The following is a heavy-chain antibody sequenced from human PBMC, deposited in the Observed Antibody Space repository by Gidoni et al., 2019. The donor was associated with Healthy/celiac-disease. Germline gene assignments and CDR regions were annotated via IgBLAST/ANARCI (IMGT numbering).Heavy chain of an antibody. Sequence: QVQLVQSGAEVKKPGASVKVSCKASGYTFTSYYMHWVRQAPGQGLEWMGIINPSGGSTSYAQKFQGRVTMTRDTSTSTVYMELSSLRSEDTAVYYCARGLGRYCSGGSCKSHPNWGQGTLVTVSS. D-gene: IGHD2-15*01. CDR1: GYTFTSYY. J-gene: IGHJ4*02. CDR2: INPSGGST. CDR3: ARGLGRYCSGGSCKSHPN. V-gene: IGHV1-46*01.